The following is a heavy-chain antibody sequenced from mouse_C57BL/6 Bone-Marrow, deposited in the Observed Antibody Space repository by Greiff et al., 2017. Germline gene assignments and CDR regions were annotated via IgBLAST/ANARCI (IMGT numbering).Heavy chain of an antibody. D-gene: IGHD1-1*01. CDR1: GYTFTSYG. Sequence: QVQLKESGAELARPGASVKLSCKASGYTFTSYGISWVKQRTGQGLEWIGEIYPRSGNTYYNEKFKGKATLTADKSSSTAYMELRSLTSEDSAVYFCARRGGSILYYFDYGGQGTTLTVSS. CDR3: ARRGGSILYYFDY. J-gene: IGHJ2*01. CDR2: IYPRSGNT. V-gene: IGHV1-81*01.